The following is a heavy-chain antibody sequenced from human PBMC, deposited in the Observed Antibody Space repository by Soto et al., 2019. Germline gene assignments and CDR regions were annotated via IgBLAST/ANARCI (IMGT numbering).Heavy chain of an antibody. V-gene: IGHV5-51*01. CDR1: GYSFTSYW. J-gene: IGHJ6*02. CDR2: IYPGDSDT. CDR3: ARQESDTASDYYGMDV. D-gene: IGHD5-18*01. Sequence: PGESLKISCKGSGYSFTSYWIGWVRQMPGKGLEWMGIIYPGDSDTRYSPSFQGQVTISADKSISTAYLQWSSLKASDTAMYYCARQESDTASDYYGMDVWGQGTTVTVSS.